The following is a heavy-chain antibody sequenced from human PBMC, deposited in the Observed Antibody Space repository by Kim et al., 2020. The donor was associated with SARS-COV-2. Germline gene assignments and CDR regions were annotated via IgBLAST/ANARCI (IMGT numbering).Heavy chain of an antibody. J-gene: IGHJ6*03. CDR2: IYYSGST. V-gene: IGHV4-59*01. CDR1: GGSISGYY. Sequence: SETLSLTCTASGGSISGYYWSWIRQPPGKGLEWIGNIYYSGSTNYNPSLKSRVTILVDTSKNQFSLNLSSVTAADTAVYYCARVYDFWSGPHHYYMDVWGQGTTVTVSS. D-gene: IGHD3-3*01. CDR3: ARVYDFWSGPHHYYMDV.